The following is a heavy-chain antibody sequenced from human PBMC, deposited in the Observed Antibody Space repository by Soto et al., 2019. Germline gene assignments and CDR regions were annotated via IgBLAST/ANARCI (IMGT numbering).Heavy chain of an antibody. J-gene: IGHJ4*02. CDR1: GFTFSSYG. V-gene: IGHV3-33*01. Sequence: QVQLVESGGGVVQPGRSLRLSCAASGFTFSSYGMHWVRQAPGKGLEWVAVIWYDGSNKHYADSVKGRFTISRDNXKXXLYLQMNSLRAEDTAVYYCAREKGIAVAGTAYFDYWGQGTLVTVSS. CDR2: IWYDGSNK. CDR3: AREKGIAVAGTAYFDY. D-gene: IGHD6-19*01.